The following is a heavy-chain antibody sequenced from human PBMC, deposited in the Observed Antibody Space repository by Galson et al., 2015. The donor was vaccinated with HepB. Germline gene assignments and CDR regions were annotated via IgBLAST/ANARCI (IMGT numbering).Heavy chain of an antibody. CDR1: GFTFSSYA. V-gene: IGHV3-23*01. D-gene: IGHD3-9*01. CDR2: ISGSGGST. CDR3: AKVGEDYDIPWGVDY. Sequence: SLRLSCAASGFTFSSYAMSWVRQAPGKGLEWVSAISGSGGSTYYADSVKGRFTISRDNSKNTLYLQMNSLRAEDTAVYYCAKVGEDYDIPWGVDYWGQGTLVTVSS. J-gene: IGHJ4*02.